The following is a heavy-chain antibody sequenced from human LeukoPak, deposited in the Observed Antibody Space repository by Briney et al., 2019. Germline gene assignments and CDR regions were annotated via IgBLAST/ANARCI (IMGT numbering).Heavy chain of an antibody. CDR2: IYTSGST. CDR1: GGSISIYY. CDR3: ARGNCSGGSCYPYYFDY. D-gene: IGHD2-15*01. J-gene: IGHJ4*02. Sequence: PSETLSLTCTVSGGSISIYYWSWIRQPAGKGLEWIGHIYTSGSTNYNPSLKSRVTISVDTSKNQFSLKLSSVTAADTAVYYCARGNCSGGSCYPYYFDYWGQGTLVTVSS. V-gene: IGHV4-4*07.